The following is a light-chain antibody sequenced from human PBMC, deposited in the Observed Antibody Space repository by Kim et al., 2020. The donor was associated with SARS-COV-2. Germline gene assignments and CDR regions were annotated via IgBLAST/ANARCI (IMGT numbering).Light chain of an antibody. J-gene: IGLJ2*01. V-gene: IGLV2-11*01. CDR3: CSYAGSYVV. CDR2: DVS. CDR1: SSDVGGYHY. Sequence: PGQSVTCSCTGTSSDVGGYHYVSWYQQHPGKAPKLIIYDVSKRPSGVPDRFSGSKSGNTASLTISGLQAEDEADYYCCSYAGSYVVFVGGTQLTVL.